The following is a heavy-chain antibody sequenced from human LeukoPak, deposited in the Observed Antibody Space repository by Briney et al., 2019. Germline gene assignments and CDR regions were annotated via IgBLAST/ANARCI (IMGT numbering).Heavy chain of an antibody. CDR3: ARDRVTMVRGAHRGLDY. CDR1: GYTFTGYY. V-gene: IGHV1-2*02. J-gene: IGHJ4*02. D-gene: IGHD3-10*01. Sequence: ASVKVCCKASGYTFTGYYMHWVRQAPGQGLEWMGWIDPNSGGTNYAQKFQGRVTMTRDTSISTGYMELSRLRSDDTAVYYCARDRVTMVRGAHRGLDYWGQGTLVTVSS. CDR2: IDPNSGGT.